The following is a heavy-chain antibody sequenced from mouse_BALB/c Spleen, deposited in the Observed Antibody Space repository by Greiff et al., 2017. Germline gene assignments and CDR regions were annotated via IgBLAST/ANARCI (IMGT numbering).Heavy chain of an antibody. J-gene: IGHJ4*01. D-gene: IGHD1-1*01. V-gene: IGHV2-9*02. CDR1: GFSLTSYG. Sequence: VKLMESGPGLVAPSQSLSITCTVSGFSLTSYGVHWVRQPPGKGLEWLGVIWAGGSTNYNSALMSRLSISKDNSKSQVFLKMNSLQTDDTAMYYCARDPITTVPYAMDYWGQGTSVTVSS. CDR3: ARDPITTVPYAMDY. CDR2: IWAGGST.